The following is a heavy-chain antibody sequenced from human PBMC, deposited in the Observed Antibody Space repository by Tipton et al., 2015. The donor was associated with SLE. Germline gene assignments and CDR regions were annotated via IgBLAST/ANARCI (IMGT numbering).Heavy chain of an antibody. Sequence: TLSLTCTVSGGSISSSSYYWGWIRQPPGKGLEWIGYIYYSGSTNYNPSLKSRVTISVDTSKNQFSLKLSSVTAADTAVYYCARRLTRYSGYDYFDYWGQGTLVTVSS. CDR2: IYYSGST. CDR3: ARRLTRYSGYDYFDY. J-gene: IGHJ4*02. CDR1: GGSISSSSYY. V-gene: IGHV4-61*05. D-gene: IGHD5-12*01.